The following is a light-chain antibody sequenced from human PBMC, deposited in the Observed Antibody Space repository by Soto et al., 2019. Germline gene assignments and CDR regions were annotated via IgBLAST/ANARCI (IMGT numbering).Light chain of an antibody. Sequence: DIQMTQSPSSLSASVGDRVTITCRASQGISNYLAWYQQIPGKVPKLLISAASTLQSGVPSRFSGSGSGTDFPLTISSLQPEDVATYYCQEYTNAPAFGGGTKVEIK. V-gene: IGKV1-27*01. J-gene: IGKJ4*01. CDR2: AAS. CDR3: QEYTNAPA. CDR1: QGISNY.